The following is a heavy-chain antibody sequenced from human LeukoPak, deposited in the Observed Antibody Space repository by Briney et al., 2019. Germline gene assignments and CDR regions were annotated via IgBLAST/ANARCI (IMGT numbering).Heavy chain of an antibody. D-gene: IGHD3-16*02. CDR3: ARDRAVWGSYRHDY. CDR2: ISSSSSTI. CDR1: GFTFSSYS. V-gene: IGHV3-48*01. J-gene: IGHJ4*02. Sequence: GGSLRLSCAASGFTFSSYSMNWVCQAPGKGLEWVSYISSSSSTIYYADSVKGRFTISRDNAKNSLYLQMNSLRAEDTAVYYCARDRAVWGSYRHDYWGQGTLVTVSS.